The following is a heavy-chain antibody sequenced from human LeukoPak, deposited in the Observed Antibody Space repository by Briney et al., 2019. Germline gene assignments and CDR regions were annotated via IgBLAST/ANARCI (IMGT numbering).Heavy chain of an antibody. CDR1: GYTFINYD. V-gene: IGHV1-18*01. J-gene: IGHJ4*02. CDR3: ARGDSSSWAFDY. D-gene: IGHD6-13*01. CDR2: ISTYNGNT. Sequence: ASVKVSCKASGYTFINYDFSWVRQAPGQGLEWMGWISTYNGNTNYAQKFQGRVTMTRDTSISTAYMGLSRLRSDDTAVYYCARGDSSSWAFDYWGQGTLVTVSS.